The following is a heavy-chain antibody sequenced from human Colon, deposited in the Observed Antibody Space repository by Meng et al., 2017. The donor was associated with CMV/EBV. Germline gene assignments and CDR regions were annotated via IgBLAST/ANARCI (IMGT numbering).Heavy chain of an antibody. CDR3: VRGNWVSDF. CDR2: INYRGSI. Sequence: QVQLQQWGAGLVRPSETLSLSCAVYGGSFRRQFWSWIRQPPGKGPEWIGEINYRGSIHYNPSLESRVTISLDMSTNQLSLKLNSVTAADTAVYYCVRGNWVSDFWGQGTLVTVSS. J-gene: IGHJ4*02. CDR1: GGSFRRQF. V-gene: IGHV4-34*02. D-gene: IGHD7-27*01.